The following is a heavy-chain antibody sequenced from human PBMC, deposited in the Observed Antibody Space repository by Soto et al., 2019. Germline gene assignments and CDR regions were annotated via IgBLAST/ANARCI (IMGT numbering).Heavy chain of an antibody. Sequence: QVQLEESGGGVVQPGRSLRLSCAASGFAFNTYGMHWVRQAPGKGLEWVAVIWYDGSNKYYADSVKGRFTISRDNSKDTLYLQMNSLGVEDTARYYCARAVGSFDYWGQGTLVTVSS. CDR3: ARAVGSFDY. J-gene: IGHJ4*01. D-gene: IGHD3-10*01. V-gene: IGHV3-33*01. CDR1: GFAFNTYG. CDR2: IWYDGSNK.